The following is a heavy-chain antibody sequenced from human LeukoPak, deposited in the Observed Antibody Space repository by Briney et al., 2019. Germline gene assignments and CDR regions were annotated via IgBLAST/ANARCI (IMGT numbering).Heavy chain of an antibody. V-gene: IGHV4-34*01. CDR1: GGSFSGYY. J-gene: IGHJ4*02. CDR2: INHSGST. D-gene: IGHD3-22*01. Sequence: SETLSLTCAVYGGSFSGYYWSWIRQPPGKGLEWIGEINHSGSTNYNPSLKSRVTISVDTSKNQFSLKLSSVTAADTAVYYCARDTYYCDSSGYPRLDYWGQGTLVTVSS. CDR3: ARDTYYCDSSGYPRLDY.